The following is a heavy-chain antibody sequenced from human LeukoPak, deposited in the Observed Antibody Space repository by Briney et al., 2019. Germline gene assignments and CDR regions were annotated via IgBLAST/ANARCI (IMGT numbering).Heavy chain of an antibody. D-gene: IGHD6-13*01. V-gene: IGHV1-69*04. CDR2: ISPIFGIA. J-gene: IGHJ4*02. CDR3: ARDSFNEGIAAAGNDY. Sequence: GASVKVSCKASGGTFSSYAISWVRQAPGQGLEWMGRISPIFGIANYAQKFQGRVTITADKSTSTAYMELSSLRSEDTAVYYCARDSFNEGIAAAGNDYWGQGTLVTVSS. CDR1: GGTFSSYA.